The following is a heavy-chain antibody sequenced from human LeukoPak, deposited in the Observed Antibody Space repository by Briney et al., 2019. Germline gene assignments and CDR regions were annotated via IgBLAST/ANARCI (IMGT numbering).Heavy chain of an antibody. CDR1: GYTFTGYY. V-gene: IGHV1-2*02. D-gene: IGHD3-9*01. CDR3: AREEYYDILTDYGYMDV. Sequence: SVKGSCKASGYTFTGYYMYWVRQAPGQRVEWMGWINPNSGGTNYAQKFQGRVTMTRDTSISTAYMELSRLRSDDTAVYYCAREEYYDILTDYGYMDVWGKGTTVTVSS. J-gene: IGHJ6*03. CDR2: INPNSGGT.